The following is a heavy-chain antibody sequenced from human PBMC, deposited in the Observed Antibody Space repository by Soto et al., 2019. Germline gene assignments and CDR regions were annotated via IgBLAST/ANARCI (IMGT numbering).Heavy chain of an antibody. CDR1: GFTFSSYS. CDR3: GRVHYYDSSALFDT. D-gene: IGHD3-22*01. Sequence: GGSLRLSCAASGFTFSSYSMSWVRQAPGKGLEWVSYITSSSSTLYYADSVEGRFTISRDNAENSLYLQMNSLRDEDTAVYYCGRVHYYDSSALFDTWGQGTLVTVSS. V-gene: IGHV3-48*02. J-gene: IGHJ5*02. CDR2: ITSSSSTL.